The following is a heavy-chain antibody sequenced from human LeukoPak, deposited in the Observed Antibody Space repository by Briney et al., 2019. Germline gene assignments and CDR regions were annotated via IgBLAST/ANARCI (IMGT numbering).Heavy chain of an antibody. V-gene: IGHV4-39*07. CDR3: ARISSGYSYGASYYYYYYMDV. Sequence: SETLPLTCTVSGGSISSSSYYWGWIRQPPGKGLEWIGSIYYSGSTYYNPSLKSRVTISVDTSKNQFSLKLSSVTAADTAVYYCARISSGYSYGASYYYYYYMDVWGKGTTVTVSS. J-gene: IGHJ6*03. CDR1: GGSISSSSYY. D-gene: IGHD5-18*01. CDR2: IYYSGST.